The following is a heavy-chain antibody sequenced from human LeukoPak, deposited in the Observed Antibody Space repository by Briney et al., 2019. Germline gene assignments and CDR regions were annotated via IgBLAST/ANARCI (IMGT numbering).Heavy chain of an antibody. Sequence: GGTLRLSCAAPGFTFSSYGMSWVRQAPGKGLEWVSAISGSGGSTYYADSVKGRFTISRDNSKNTLYLQMNSLRAEDTAVYYCGYYYYMDVWGKGTTVTIS. CDR3: GYYYYMDV. J-gene: IGHJ6*03. V-gene: IGHV3-23*01. CDR2: ISGSGGST. CDR1: GFTFSSYG.